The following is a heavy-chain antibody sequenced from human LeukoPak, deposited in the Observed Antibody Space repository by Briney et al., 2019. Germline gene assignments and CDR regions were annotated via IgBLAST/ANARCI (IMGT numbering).Heavy chain of an antibody. CDR2: MNPNSGNT. V-gene: IGHV1-8*01. CDR1: GYTFTSYD. CDR3: ARGPYGRNIAAVWFDP. J-gene: IGHJ5*02. D-gene: IGHD6-13*01. Sequence: ASVKVSCKASGYTFTSYDINWVRQATGQGLEWMGWMNPNSGNTGYAQKFQGRVTMTRNTSISTAYMELSSLRSEDTAVYYCARGPYGRNIAAVWFDPWGQGTLVTVSS.